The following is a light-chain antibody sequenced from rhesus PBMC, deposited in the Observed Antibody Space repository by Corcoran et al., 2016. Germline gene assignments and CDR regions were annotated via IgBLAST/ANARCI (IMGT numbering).Light chain of an antibody. Sequence: DIQMTQSPSSLSASVGDTVTITCRASQSISSWLAWYQQKPGKAPKLLIYKASSLKSGVPSRFSGSGSGTDFMLTISSLQSEDFATYYCQPYTSMPLAFGPGTKLDIK. V-gene: IGKV1-22*01. CDR1: QSISSW. CDR3: QPYTSMPLA. J-gene: IGKJ3*01. CDR2: KAS.